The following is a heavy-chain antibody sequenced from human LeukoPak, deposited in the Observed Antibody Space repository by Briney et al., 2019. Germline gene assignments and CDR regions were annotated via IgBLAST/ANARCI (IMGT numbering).Heavy chain of an antibody. Sequence: GASVKVSCKAFGYTFTSYDINWVRQATGQGLEWMGWMNPNSGNTGYAQKFQGRVTMTRNTSISTAYMELSSLRSEDTAVYYCASSIHNSRDGYGGYYWGQGTLVTVSS. J-gene: IGHJ4*02. V-gene: IGHV1-8*01. CDR3: ASSIHNSRDGYGGYY. D-gene: IGHD5-24*01. CDR2: MNPNSGNT. CDR1: GYTFTSYD.